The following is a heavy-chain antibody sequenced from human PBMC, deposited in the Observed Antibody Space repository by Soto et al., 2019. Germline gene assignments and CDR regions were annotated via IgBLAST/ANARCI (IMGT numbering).Heavy chain of an antibody. D-gene: IGHD4-4*01. V-gene: IGHV1-8*01. CDR1: RYTFISYD. CDR3: ASSPSWETTVTPYYFDY. J-gene: IGHJ4*02. Sequence: QVQLVQSGAEVKKPGASVKVSCKASRYTFISYDINWVRQATGQGLEWMGWMNPKSANTGYAQNFQGRVTMTRNTSISTAYMELGSLRSEDTAVYYCASSPSWETTVTPYYFDYWGQGTLVTVSS. CDR2: MNPKSANT.